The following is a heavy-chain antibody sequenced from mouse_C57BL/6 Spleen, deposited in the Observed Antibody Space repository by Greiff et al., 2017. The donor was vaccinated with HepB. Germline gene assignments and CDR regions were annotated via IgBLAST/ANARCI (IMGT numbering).Heavy chain of an antibody. CDR2: ISYDGSN. V-gene: IGHV3-6*01. Sequence: ESGPGLVKPSQSLSLTCSVTGYSITSGYYWNWIRQFPGSKLEWMGYISYDGSNNYNPALKNRISITRDTSKNQFFLKLNSVTTEDTATYYCARLLRSYYFDYWGQGTTLTVSS. CDR1: GYSITSGYY. CDR3: ARLLRSYYFDY. D-gene: IGHD1-1*01. J-gene: IGHJ2*01.